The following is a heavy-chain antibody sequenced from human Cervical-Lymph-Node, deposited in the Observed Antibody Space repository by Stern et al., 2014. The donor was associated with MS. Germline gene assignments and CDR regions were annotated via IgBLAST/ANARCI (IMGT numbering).Heavy chain of an antibody. CDR1: GFTFSTYA. J-gene: IGHJ4*02. CDR3: ARVATPKNFQNYFDF. D-gene: IGHD6-6*01. CDR2: ISHGGTNK. Sequence: QVQLVESGGSVGQPGRSLRLSCAASGFTFSTYAIHWVRQAPGKGLEWVAVISHGGTNKFYADSVKGRFTISRDNSMDTVYLQMNSLRAEDTAIYYCARVATPKNFQNYFDFWGQGTLVTVSS. V-gene: IGHV3-30*04.